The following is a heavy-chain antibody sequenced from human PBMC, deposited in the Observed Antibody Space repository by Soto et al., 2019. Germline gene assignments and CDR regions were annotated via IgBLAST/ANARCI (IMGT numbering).Heavy chain of an antibody. CDR1: GFTFSSYA. CDR2: IGRTGGST. CDR3: AKNPLFGQCLELFDY. D-gene: IGHD6-19*01. V-gene: IGHV3-23*01. J-gene: IGHJ4*02. Sequence: GGSLRLSCAASGFTFSSYAMAWVRQAPGKGLEWVSTIGRTGGSTYYADSVKGRFTISRDNSKSTLFLQVNSLRAEDTAVYYCAKNPLFGQCLELFDYRGRGSSVIVSS.